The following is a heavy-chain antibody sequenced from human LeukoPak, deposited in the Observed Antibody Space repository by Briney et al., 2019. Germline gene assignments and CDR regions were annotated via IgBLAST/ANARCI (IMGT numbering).Heavy chain of an antibody. V-gene: IGHV3-30*02. CDR2: IRYDGSNK. CDR3: AKARDGYNYGGDY. D-gene: IGHD5-24*01. J-gene: IGHJ4*02. CDR1: GFTFSSYG. Sequence: GGSLRLSCAASGFTFSSYGMHWVRQAPGKGLEWVAFIRYDGSNKYYADSVKGRFTISRDNSKNTLYLQMNSLRAEDTAVYYCAKARDGYNYGGDYWGRGTLVTVSS.